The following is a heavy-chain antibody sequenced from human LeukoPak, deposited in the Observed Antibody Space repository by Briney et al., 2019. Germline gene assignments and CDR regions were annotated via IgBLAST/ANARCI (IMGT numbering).Heavy chain of an antibody. V-gene: IGHV3-7*04. J-gene: IGHJ4*02. D-gene: IGHD5/OR15-5a*01. Sequence: PAGSLRLSCAASGFTFSSYWMSWVRQAPGKGLEWMANIKQDGSEKYYVDYVKGRFTISRDNAKNSLYLQMNSLRAEDTAVYYCARGSTVDFDYWGQGTLVTVSS. CDR2: IKQDGSEK. CDR1: GFTFSSYW. CDR3: ARGSTVDFDY.